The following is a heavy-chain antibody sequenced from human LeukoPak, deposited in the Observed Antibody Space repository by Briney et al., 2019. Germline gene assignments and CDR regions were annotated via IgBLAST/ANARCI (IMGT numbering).Heavy chain of an antibody. CDR2: IYYSGST. CDR3: ARKSYYYDSSGHRGLFDP. D-gene: IGHD3-22*01. V-gene: IGHV4-31*03. J-gene: IGHJ5*02. Sequence: SQTLSLTCTVSGGSISSGGYYWSWIRQHPGRGLEWIGYIYYSGSTYYNPSLKTRVTISVDTSKNQFSLKLSSVTAADTAVYYCARKSYYYDSSGHRGLFDPWGQGTLVTVSS. CDR1: GGSISSGGYY.